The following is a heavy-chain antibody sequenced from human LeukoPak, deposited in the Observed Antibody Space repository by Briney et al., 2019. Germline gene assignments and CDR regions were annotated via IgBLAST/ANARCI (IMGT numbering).Heavy chain of an antibody. CDR2: IKQDGSEK. J-gene: IGHJ4*02. Sequence: PGGSLRLSCAASGFTFSSYWMNWVRQAPGKGLEWVANIKQDGSEKYYVDSVKGRFIISRDNAKNSLYLQMNSLRAEDTALYYCARKSASGNYPLDYWGQGTLVTVSS. CDR3: ARKSASGNYPLDY. CDR1: GFTFSSYW. D-gene: IGHD3-10*01. V-gene: IGHV3-7*03.